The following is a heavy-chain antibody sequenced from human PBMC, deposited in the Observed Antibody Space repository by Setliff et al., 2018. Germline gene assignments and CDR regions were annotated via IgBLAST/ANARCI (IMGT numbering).Heavy chain of an antibody. CDR1: GGSVSDSTYY. J-gene: IGHJ2*01. CDR3: ARTSTGRYFDL. V-gene: IGHV4-39*07. CDR2: IYYSGST. D-gene: IGHD2-2*01. Sequence: PSETLSLTCTFSGGSVSDSTYYWGWVRQPPGKGLEWIGSIYYSGSTYSNPSRESRVTMSVDTSKSQFSLNLYSVNAADTAVYYCARTSTGRYFDLWGRGTLVTVSS.